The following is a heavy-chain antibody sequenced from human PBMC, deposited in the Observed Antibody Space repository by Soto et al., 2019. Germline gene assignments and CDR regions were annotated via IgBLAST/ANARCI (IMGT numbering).Heavy chain of an antibody. CDR2: IIASAYTT. J-gene: IGHJ4*02. CDR1: GFTFSSYT. D-gene: IGHD5-12*01. CDR3: AKNSEATISVGYDY. V-gene: IGHV3-23*01. Sequence: EVQLLESGGGLVQPGGSLRLSCAASGFTFSSYTMSWFRQAPGEGLEWVSAIIASAYTTYYADSVKCRFTISRDNSKNTLYLQMNRLRAEDTAVYSWAKNSEATISVGYDYWGQGTLVTVSS.